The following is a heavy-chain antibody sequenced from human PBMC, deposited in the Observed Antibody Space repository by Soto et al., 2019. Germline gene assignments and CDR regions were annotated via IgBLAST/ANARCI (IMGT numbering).Heavy chain of an antibody. Sequence: SETLSLTCTVSGGSISSYYWSWIRQPPGKGLEWIGYIYYSGSTNYNPSLKSRVTISVDTSKNQFSLKLSSVTAADTAVYYCARWGLVRGATTFDDWGQGTLVTVSS. J-gene: IGHJ4*02. V-gene: IGHV4-59*01. CDR1: GGSISSYY. CDR2: IYYSGST. D-gene: IGHD5-12*01. CDR3: ARWGLVRGATTFDD.